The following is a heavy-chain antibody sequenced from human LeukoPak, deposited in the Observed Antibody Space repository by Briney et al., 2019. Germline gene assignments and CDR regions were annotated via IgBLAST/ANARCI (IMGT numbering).Heavy chain of an antibody. CDR3: ARGTVVVSSGFDP. V-gene: IGHV6-1*01. D-gene: IGHD3-22*01. CDR2: TYYRSKWYN. J-gene: IGHJ5*02. CDR1: GDNVSSNSAT. Sequence: SQTLSLTCAISGDNVSSNSATWSWIRQSPSRGLEWLGRTYYRSKWYNDYAVSVKSRITINPDASKNQFSLQLNSVTPDDTAVYYCARGTVVVSSGFDPWGQGTLVTVSS.